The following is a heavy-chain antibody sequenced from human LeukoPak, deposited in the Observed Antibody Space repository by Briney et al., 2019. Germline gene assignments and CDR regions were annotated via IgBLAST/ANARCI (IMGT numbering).Heavy chain of an antibody. CDR1: GFTFSSCW. V-gene: IGHV3-74*01. CDR2: INSDGSST. D-gene: IGHD4-17*01. CDR3: ARVSPEGDYDY. Sequence: PGGSLRLSCAASGFTFSSCWMHWVRQAPGKGLVWVSRINSDGSSTSYADSVKGRFTISRDNAKNTLYLQMNSLRAEDTAVYYCARVSPEGDYDYWGQGTLVTVSS. J-gene: IGHJ4*02.